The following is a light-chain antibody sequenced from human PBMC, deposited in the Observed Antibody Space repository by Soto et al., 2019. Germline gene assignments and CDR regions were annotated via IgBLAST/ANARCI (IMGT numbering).Light chain of an antibody. Sequence: EIVLTQSPGTLSLSPGERATLSRRASQSVSSSYLAWYQQKPGQAPRLLIYGASSRATGIPDRFSGSGSGTDFTLTISRLEPEDFAVYYCQQSGTFGQGTKV. CDR3: QQSGT. CDR1: QSVSSSY. V-gene: IGKV3-20*01. CDR2: GAS. J-gene: IGKJ1*01.